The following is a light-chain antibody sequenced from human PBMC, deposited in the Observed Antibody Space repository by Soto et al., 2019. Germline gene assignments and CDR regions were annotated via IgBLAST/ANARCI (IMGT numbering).Light chain of an antibody. CDR1: QSVLYSPNNKNY. V-gene: IGKV4-1*01. J-gene: IGKJ2*01. Sequence: DIVMTQSPDSLPVSLGERATVNCKSSQSVLYSPNNKNYLAWYQQKPGQPPKLLIYWSSTRESGVPDRFSGSGSGSEFTLTISSLQAEDVAVYYCQQYYATPHTFGQGTKLEIK. CDR3: QQYYATPHT. CDR2: WSS.